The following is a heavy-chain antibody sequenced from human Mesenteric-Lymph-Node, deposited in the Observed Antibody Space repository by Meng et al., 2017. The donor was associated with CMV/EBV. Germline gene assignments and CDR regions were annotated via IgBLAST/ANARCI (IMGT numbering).Heavy chain of an antibody. CDR2: IYPGDSDT. D-gene: IGHD5-12*01. CDR1: GYSFSDFW. V-gene: IGHV5-51*01. J-gene: IGHJ3*02. CDR3: AAGGYDRSRGDACDI. Sequence: GGSLRLSCKTSGYSFSDFWITWVRKMPGKGLEWMGIIYPGDSDTTYSPSLQGHVTFSADKSISTAYLEWSSLKASDTAMYYCAAGGYDRSRGDACDIWGQGTMVTVSS.